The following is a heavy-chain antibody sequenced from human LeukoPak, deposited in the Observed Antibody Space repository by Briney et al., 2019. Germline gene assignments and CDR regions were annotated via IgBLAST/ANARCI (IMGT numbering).Heavy chain of an antibody. CDR1: GGSFSGYY. CDR3: ARGRRGYSRAFDY. D-gene: IGHD5-18*01. Sequence: SETLCLTCAVYGGSFSGYYWSWIRQPPGKGLEWIGEINHSGSTNYNPSLKSRVTISVDTSKNQFSLKLSSVTAADTAVYYCARGRRGYSRAFDYWGQGTLVTVSS. V-gene: IGHV4-34*01. CDR2: INHSGST. J-gene: IGHJ4*02.